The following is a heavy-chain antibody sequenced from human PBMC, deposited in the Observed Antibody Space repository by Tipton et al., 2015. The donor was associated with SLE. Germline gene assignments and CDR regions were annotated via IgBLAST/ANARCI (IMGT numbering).Heavy chain of an antibody. CDR1: GASISSYY. J-gene: IGHJ4*02. CDR3: ARHFSGSYSFDY. D-gene: IGHD1-26*01. CDR2: INYSGRT. V-gene: IGHV4-59*08. Sequence: LSLTCLVSGASISSYYWGWFRQPAGEELEWIGSINYSGRTSYNPSLKSRVTISSDTSKNQFYLKLTSVTAADTAVYYCARHFSGSYSFDYWGQGKLVTVSS.